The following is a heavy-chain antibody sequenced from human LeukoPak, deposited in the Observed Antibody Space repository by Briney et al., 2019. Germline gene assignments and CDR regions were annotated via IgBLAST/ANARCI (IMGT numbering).Heavy chain of an antibody. CDR2: ISNNGDRT. Sequence: GGSLRLSCSAAGFTFITHAIHSVRQAPGKGLEHVSGISNNGDRTYYADSVKGRFTISRDNSKNTLYFQMSSLRAEDTAVYYCVKGACSTTSCHLDYWGQGTLVTVSS. CDR3: VKGACSTTSCHLDY. J-gene: IGHJ4*02. CDR1: GFTFITHA. D-gene: IGHD2-2*01. V-gene: IGHV3-64D*06.